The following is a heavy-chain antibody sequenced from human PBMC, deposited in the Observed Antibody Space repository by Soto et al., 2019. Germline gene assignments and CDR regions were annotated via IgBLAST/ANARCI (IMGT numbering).Heavy chain of an antibody. V-gene: IGHV4-4*02. CDR2: IFHDGNT. CDR1: GASIGSGGW. CDR3: ARHEGWTGPDQ. D-gene: IGHD2-8*02. J-gene: IGHJ5*02. Sequence: SETLSLTCAVSGASIGSGGWWSWVRQPPGRGLEWIAEIFHDGNTNYSPSLKSRVTISVDKSQNQFSLNVYSVTAADTAVYYCARHEGWTGPDQWGQGTLVTVSS.